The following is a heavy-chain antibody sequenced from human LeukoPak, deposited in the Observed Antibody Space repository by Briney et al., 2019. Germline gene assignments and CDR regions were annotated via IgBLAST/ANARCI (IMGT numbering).Heavy chain of an antibody. Sequence: PSETLSLTCTVSGGSISSYYWSWIRQPPGRGLEWIGYIYYSGSTNYNPSLKSRVTISVDTSKNQFSLKLSSVTAADTAVYYCASHVGSSAPNDAFDIWGQGTMVTVSS. J-gene: IGHJ3*02. D-gene: IGHD6-25*01. CDR2: IYYSGST. CDR1: GGSISSYY. CDR3: ASHVGSSAPNDAFDI. V-gene: IGHV4-59*01.